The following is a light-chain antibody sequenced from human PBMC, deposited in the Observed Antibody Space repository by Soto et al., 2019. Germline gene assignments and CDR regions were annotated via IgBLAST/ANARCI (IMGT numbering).Light chain of an antibody. Sequence: QSVLTQPPSVSGAPGQRVAISCTGSSSNIGAGYDVHWYQQLPGTAPKLLIYGNSNRPSGVPDRFSGSKSGTSASLAITGLQAEDEADYYCQSYDSRLSVNYVFGTGTKVT. CDR3: QSYDSRLSVNYV. CDR2: GNS. CDR1: SSNIGAGYD. J-gene: IGLJ1*01. V-gene: IGLV1-40*01.